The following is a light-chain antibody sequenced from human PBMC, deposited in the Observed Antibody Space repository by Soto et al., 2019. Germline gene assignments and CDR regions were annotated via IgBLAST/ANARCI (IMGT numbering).Light chain of an antibody. CDR2: GAS. J-gene: IGKJ4*01. V-gene: IGKV3-20*01. Sequence: EIVLTQSPGTLSLSPGDRATLSCRASQSVSSNYLAWYQQKPGQAPRLLIYGASSRATGIPDRFSGSGSGTDFTLTISRLEPEXFAVYYCQRYGTSLPLTFGGGTKVDIK. CDR3: QRYGTSLPLT. CDR1: QSVSSNY.